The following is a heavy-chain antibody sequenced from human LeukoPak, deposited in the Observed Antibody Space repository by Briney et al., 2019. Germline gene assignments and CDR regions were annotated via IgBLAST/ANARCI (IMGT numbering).Heavy chain of an antibody. CDR3: AKVRAGGTWDMIFDL. CDR1: GFTFSSYV. CDR2: SRGRGEER. V-gene: IGHV3-23*01. Sequence: RRSLRLSCAAPGFTFSSYVMSCVRQAPRNWLEWVSSSRGRGEERKYTDSVKGQFTIYRDNSKNTLKLQIDSLRAEDTARYCCAKVRAGGTWDMIFDLWGQGTLVTVSS. D-gene: IGHD3-16*01. J-gene: IGHJ4*02.